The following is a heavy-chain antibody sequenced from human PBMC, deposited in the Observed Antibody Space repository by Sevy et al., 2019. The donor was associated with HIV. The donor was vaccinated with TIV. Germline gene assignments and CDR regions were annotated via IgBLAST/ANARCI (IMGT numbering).Heavy chain of an antibody. Sequence: GGSLRLSCAASGFSFNSYAMSWVRQAPGKGLEWVSAISGSLGDTYYADSAKGRFIISRDNSKNTLYLQMNSLRAEDTAVYYCAKDIVAVVGDAFDIWGQGTMVTVSS. CDR3: AKDIVAVVGDAFDI. J-gene: IGHJ3*02. CDR1: GFSFNSYA. CDR2: ISGSLGDT. V-gene: IGHV3-23*01. D-gene: IGHD6-19*01.